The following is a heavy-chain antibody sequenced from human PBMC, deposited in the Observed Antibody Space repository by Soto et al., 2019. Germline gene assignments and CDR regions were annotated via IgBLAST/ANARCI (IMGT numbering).Heavy chain of an antibody. CDR1: GFTFSSYG. J-gene: IGHJ6*02. Sequence: GGSLRLSCAASGFTFSSYGMHWVRQAPGKGLEWVAVISYDGSNKYYADSVKGRFTISRDNSKNTLYLQMNSLRAEDTAVYYCAKDKGGSDWNFYYYYYGMDVWGQGTTVTVSS. V-gene: IGHV3-30*18. D-gene: IGHD1-7*01. CDR3: AKDKGGSDWNFYYYYYGMDV. CDR2: ISYDGSNK.